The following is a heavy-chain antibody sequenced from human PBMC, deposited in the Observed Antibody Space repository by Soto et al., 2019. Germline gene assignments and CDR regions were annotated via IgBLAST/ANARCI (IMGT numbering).Heavy chain of an antibody. CDR1: GYTFSAYY. Sequence: QVSLLQSGAEVKKVGASVKVSCKTSGYTFSAYYVHWARRAPGRGFQWLGWINPSNEITTFSEFFQGRITMTRDTSTNTVHMELNRLTSDDTAVYYCMRGGWGDSPIDYWGQGTQVTVSS. J-gene: IGHJ4*02. CDR2: INPSNEIT. D-gene: IGHD1-26*01. V-gene: IGHV1-2*02. CDR3: MRGGWGDSPIDY.